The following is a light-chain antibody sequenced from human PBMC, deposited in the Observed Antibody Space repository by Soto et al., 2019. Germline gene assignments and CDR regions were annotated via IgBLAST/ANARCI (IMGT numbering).Light chain of an antibody. Sequence: IQMTQSPSSLSASVGDRVTLTCQASHDIRDHLNWYQQKPGKPPKLLIYDASNLQTGVPSRFSGSGSGTDFTLPISSLQPADIVTYFCHQYDNLSQTFGPGTKLDIK. V-gene: IGKV1-33*01. CDR3: HQYDNLSQT. J-gene: IGKJ3*01. CDR2: DAS. CDR1: HDIRDH.